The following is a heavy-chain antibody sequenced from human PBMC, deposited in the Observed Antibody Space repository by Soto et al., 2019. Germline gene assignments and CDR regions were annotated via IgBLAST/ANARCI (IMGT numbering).Heavy chain of an antibody. CDR2: ISSTTNYI. V-gene: IGHV3-21*01. CDR1: GFTFTRYG. Sequence: EVQLVESGGGLVKPGGSLRLSCAASGFTFTRYGMNWVRQAPGKGLEWVSSISSTTNYIYYADSMKGRFTVSRDNAKKSVYLEMNSLSAEATALYWWTRESEDLSSNLDYWGQGTTVTVSS. J-gene: IGHJ4*02. D-gene: IGHD6-6*01. CDR3: TRESEDLSSNLDY.